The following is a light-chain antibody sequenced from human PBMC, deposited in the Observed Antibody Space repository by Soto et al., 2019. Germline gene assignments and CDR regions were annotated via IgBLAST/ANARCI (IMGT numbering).Light chain of an antibody. V-gene: IGKV3-11*01. Sequence: EIVLTQSPATLSLSPGERATLSCRASQSVGTYFAWYQQKPGQAPRLLIYDSSNRATGIPARFRGSGSGTDFTLTISSLEPEDFAVYYCQQRSDWPSTFCGGTKVEIK. CDR3: QQRSDWPST. CDR1: QSVGTY. CDR2: DSS. J-gene: IGKJ4*01.